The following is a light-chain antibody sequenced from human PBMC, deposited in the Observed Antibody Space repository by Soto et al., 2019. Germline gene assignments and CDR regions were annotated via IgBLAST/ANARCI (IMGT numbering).Light chain of an antibody. J-gene: IGLJ1*01. V-gene: IGLV2-14*03. Sequence: SALTQPASVSGSPGQSITISCTGTSSDVGGFNYVSWYQQHPGKAPKLMIYDVTNRPSGVSYRFSGSESVNTASLTISGRQAEDEADYYCNSYTSSSTYGFGTGTKVTVL. CDR1: SSDVGGFNY. CDR2: DVT. CDR3: NSYTSSSTYG.